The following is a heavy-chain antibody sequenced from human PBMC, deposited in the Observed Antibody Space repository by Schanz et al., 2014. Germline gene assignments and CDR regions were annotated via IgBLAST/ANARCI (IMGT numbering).Heavy chain of an antibody. V-gene: IGHV3-7*01. Sequence: EGKLVGSGGGLLQPGGSLRLSCAASGFTFGTVVLRWVLHSPFTGLEWVANINQDGSDKSYVDSVKGRFTISRDNAKNSLYLQMNSLRAEDTAVYYCARDKGGYYPFDYWGQGSLVTVSS. CDR2: INQDGSDK. J-gene: IGHJ4*02. D-gene: IGHD3-22*01. CDR3: ARDKGGYYPFDY. CDR1: GFTFGTVV.